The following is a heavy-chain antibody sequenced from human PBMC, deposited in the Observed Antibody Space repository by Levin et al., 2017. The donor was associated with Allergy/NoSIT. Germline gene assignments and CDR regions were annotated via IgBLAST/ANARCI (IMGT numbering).Heavy chain of an antibody. CDR3: VKGGGYRYGRGPLYWHFDC. CDR2: ISWNSGSI. J-gene: IGHJ2*01. Sequence: SLKISCAASGFTFDDYAMHWVRQAPGKGLEWVSGISWNSGSIGYADSVKGRFTISRDNAKNSLYLQMNSLRAEDTALYYCVKGGGYRYGRGPLYWHFDCWGRGTLVTVSS. CDR1: GFTFDDYA. V-gene: IGHV3-9*01. D-gene: IGHD5-18*01.